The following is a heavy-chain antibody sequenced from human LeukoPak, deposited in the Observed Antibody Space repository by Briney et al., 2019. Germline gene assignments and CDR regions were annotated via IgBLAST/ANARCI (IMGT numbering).Heavy chain of an antibody. D-gene: IGHD4-17*01. CDR1: GYTFTSYG. CDR3: ARIDYGDYVLFAFRSVETGPIDY. CDR2: ISAYNGNT. V-gene: IGHV1-18*01. Sequence: GASVKVSCKASGYTFTSYGISWVRQAPGQGLEWMGWISAYNGNTNYAQKLQGRVTMTTDTSTSTAYMELRSLRSDDTAVYYCARIDYGDYVLFAFRSVETGPIDYWGQGTLVTVSS. J-gene: IGHJ4*02.